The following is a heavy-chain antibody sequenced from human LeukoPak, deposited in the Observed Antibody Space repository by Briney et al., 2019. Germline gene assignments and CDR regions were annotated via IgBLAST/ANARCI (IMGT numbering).Heavy chain of an antibody. Sequence: PSETLSLTCTVSGASISGYFWNWIRQPAGKGLEWIGRIYTSGSTNYNPSLKSRVTMSVDTSKNQFSLKLSSVTAADTAVYYCARDRNWNLPDCWGQGTLVTVSS. CDR3: ARDRNWNLPDC. V-gene: IGHV4-4*07. D-gene: IGHD1-20*01. CDR2: IYTSGST. CDR1: GASISGYF. J-gene: IGHJ4*02.